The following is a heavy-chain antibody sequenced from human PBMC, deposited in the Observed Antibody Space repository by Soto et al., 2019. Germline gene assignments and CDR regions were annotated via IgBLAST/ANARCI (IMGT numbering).Heavy chain of an antibody. Sequence: SVKVSCKASGGSFSSNAINWVRQAPGQGLEWMGGILPMFGTPNFAKNFQGRVTITADESTTTAYMELSSLTSEDTAVYYCATGSFTSTGGRIGYHYNAMDVWGQGTTVTVSS. D-gene: IGHD1-1*01. CDR3: ATGSFTSTGGRIGYHYNAMDV. CDR2: ILPMFGTP. J-gene: IGHJ6*02. V-gene: IGHV1-69*13. CDR1: GGSFSSNA.